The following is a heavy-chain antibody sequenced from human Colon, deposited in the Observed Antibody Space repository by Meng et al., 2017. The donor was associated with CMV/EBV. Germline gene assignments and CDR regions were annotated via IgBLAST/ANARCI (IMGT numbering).Heavy chain of an antibody. CDR2: IIGSGFYT. J-gene: IGHJ4*01. CDR1: GFIFGDYA. V-gene: IGHV3-23*01. Sequence: GGSLRLSCAASGFIFGDYAMTCVRQAPGKGLEWVASIIGSGFYTYYADSVKGRFTISRDNSRNMIDLQMNNLTAEDTALYYRSIGTQYYDFWSGFPFWGHGTLVTVSS. D-gene: IGHD3-3*01. CDR3: SIGTQYYDFWSGFPF.